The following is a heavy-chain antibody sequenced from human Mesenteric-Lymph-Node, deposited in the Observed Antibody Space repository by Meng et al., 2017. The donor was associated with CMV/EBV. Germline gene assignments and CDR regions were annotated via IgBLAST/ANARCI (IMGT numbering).Heavy chain of an antibody. CDR3: ARVRMATITLDFDY. J-gene: IGHJ4*02. CDR1: GGSISSSRYY. V-gene: IGHV4-39*01. CDR2: IYYSGST. Sequence: SGGSISSSRYYWGWIRQPPGKGLEWIGSIYYSGSTYYNPSLKSRVTISVDTSKNQFSLKLSSVTAADTAVYYCARVRMATITLDFDYWGQGTLVTVSS. D-gene: IGHD5-24*01.